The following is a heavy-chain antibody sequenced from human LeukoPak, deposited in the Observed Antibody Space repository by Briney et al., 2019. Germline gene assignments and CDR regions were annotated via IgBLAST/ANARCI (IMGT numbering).Heavy chain of an antibody. J-gene: IGHJ4*02. Sequence: PGGSLRLSCAASGFTFSSYGMHWVRQAPCKGLEWVAVISYDGSNKYYADSVKGRFTISRDNSKNTLYLQMNSLRAEDTAVYYCANENYYDSSGYVDYWGQGTLVTVSS. CDR1: GFTFSSYG. D-gene: IGHD3-22*01. CDR2: ISYDGSNK. CDR3: ANENYYDSSGYVDY. V-gene: IGHV3-30*18.